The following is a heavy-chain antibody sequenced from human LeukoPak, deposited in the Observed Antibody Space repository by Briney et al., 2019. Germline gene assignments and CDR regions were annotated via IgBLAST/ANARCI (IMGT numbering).Heavy chain of an antibody. Sequence: ASVKVSCKASGYTFTDYYMHWVRQAPGQGLEWMGWINPNSGGTNYAQKSQGRVSMTRDTSISTAYMELSRLRSDDTAFYYCARGGRNYYDSSYHWGQGTLVTVSS. CDR1: GYTFTDYY. V-gene: IGHV1-2*02. J-gene: IGHJ5*02. D-gene: IGHD3-22*01. CDR3: ARGGRNYYDSSYH. CDR2: INPNSGGT.